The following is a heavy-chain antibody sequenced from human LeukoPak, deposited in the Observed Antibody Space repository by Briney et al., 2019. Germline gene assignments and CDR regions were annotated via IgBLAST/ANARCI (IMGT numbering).Heavy chain of an antibody. D-gene: IGHD3-9*01. V-gene: IGHV3-9*01. J-gene: IGHJ5*02. Sequence: GGSLRLSCAASGFTFDDYALHWVRQAPGKGLEWVSGISWNSGSIGYADSVKGRFIISRDNAKNSLYLQMNSLRAEDTALYYCAKDKRDILTGYNWFDPWGQGTLVTVSS. CDR1: GFTFDDYA. CDR3: AKDKRDILTGYNWFDP. CDR2: ISWNSGSI.